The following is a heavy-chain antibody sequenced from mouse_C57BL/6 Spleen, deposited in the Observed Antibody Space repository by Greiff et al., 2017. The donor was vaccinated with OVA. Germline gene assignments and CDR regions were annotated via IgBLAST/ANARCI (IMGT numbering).Heavy chain of an antibody. Sequence: QVQLQQPGAELVKPGASVKLSCKASGYTFTSYWMQWVKQRPGQGLEWIGEIDPSDSYTNYNQKFKGQATLTVDTSSSTAYMQLSSLTSEDSAVYYCARNYYDSLWFAYWGQGTLVTVSA. V-gene: IGHV1-50*01. CDR2: IDPSDSYT. CDR1: GYTFTSYW. J-gene: IGHJ3*01. CDR3: ARNYYDSLWFAY. D-gene: IGHD2-4*01.